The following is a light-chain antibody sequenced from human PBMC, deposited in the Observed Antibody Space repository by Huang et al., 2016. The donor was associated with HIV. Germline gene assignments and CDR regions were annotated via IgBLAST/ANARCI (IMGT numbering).Light chain of an antibody. Sequence: EIVLTQSPATLSLSPGERASLSCRASQSVSSYLLWYQQKPGQAPRLLIYDASNRATGIPTRFSVSGSGTDFTLTISSLEPEDFAVYYCQQRISWPLTFGGGAKVEIK. V-gene: IGKV3-11*01. CDR2: DAS. CDR3: QQRISWPLT. J-gene: IGKJ4*01. CDR1: QSVSSY.